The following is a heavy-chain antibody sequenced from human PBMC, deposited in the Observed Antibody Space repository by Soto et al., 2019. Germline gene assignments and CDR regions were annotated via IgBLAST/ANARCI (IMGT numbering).Heavy chain of an antibody. CDR1: GFTFSGYW. CDR3: ARDYGAQVDH. D-gene: IGHD3-10*01. J-gene: IGHJ4*02. Sequence: EVQLVESGGGLVQPGGSLRLSCVASGFTFSGYWMHWVRQAPGKGLVWVSRISSDGTTTNYADSVEGRFTISRDNARNTLYLKLNSRRAEDTAVSYCARDYGAQVDHWGQGTLVTVPS. V-gene: IGHV3-74*01. CDR2: ISSDGTTT.